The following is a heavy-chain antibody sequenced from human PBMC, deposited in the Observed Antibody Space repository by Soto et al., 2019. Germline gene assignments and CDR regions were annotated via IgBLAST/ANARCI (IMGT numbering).Heavy chain of an antibody. CDR2: ISDSGNII. Sequence: EVQLVESGGGLVHPGGSLRLSCATSGFTFSSYEMTWVRQAPGKGLEWVSYISDSGNIIYYADSVKGRFTISRDDAKNSLYLQMYSLRAEDTALYYCVRIGAGGWDIPFDYWGQGTPVTVSS. V-gene: IGHV3-48*03. D-gene: IGHD6-19*01. J-gene: IGHJ4*02. CDR1: GFTFSSYE. CDR3: VRIGAGGWDIPFDY.